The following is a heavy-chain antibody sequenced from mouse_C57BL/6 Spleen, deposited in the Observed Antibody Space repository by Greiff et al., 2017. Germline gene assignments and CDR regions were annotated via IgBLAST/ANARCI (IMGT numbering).Heavy chain of an antibody. V-gene: IGHV1-50*01. D-gene: IGHD3-2*02. CDR3: ARGAAQATAY. Sequence: QVQLQQPGAELVKPGASVKLSCTASGYTFTSYWMQWVKQRPGQGLEWIGEIDPSDGYTNYTQKFKGKATLTVDTSSRTAYMQLSSLTSEDAAVYYCARGAAQATAYWGQGTLVTVSA. CDR1: GYTFTSYW. CDR2: IDPSDGYT. J-gene: IGHJ3*01.